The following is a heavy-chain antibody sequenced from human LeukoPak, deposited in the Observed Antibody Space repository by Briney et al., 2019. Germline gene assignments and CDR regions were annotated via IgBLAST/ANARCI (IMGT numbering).Heavy chain of an antibody. D-gene: IGHD6-19*01. Sequence: PGGSLRLSCAASGFTFSSYEMNWVRQAPGKGLEWVSYISSSGSTIYYADSVKGRFTISRDNAKNSLYLQMNSLRAEDTAVYYCARVYGAVAGYDYWGQGNLVTVSS. CDR3: ARVYGAVAGYDY. V-gene: IGHV3-48*03. CDR2: ISSSGSTI. J-gene: IGHJ4*02. CDR1: GFTFSSYE.